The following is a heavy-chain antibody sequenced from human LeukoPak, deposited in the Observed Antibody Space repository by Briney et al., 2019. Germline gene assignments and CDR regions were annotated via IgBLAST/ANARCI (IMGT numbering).Heavy chain of an antibody. CDR3: ARSIVGATGGYFDY. Sequence: ASVKVSCKASGGTFNSYPISWVRQAPGQGLEWMGGIIPIFGTANYAQKFQGRVTITADESTSTAYMELSSLRSEDTAVYYCARSIVGATGGYFDYWGQGTLVTVSS. V-gene: IGHV1-69*13. J-gene: IGHJ4*02. D-gene: IGHD1-26*01. CDR1: GGTFNSYP. CDR2: IIPIFGTA.